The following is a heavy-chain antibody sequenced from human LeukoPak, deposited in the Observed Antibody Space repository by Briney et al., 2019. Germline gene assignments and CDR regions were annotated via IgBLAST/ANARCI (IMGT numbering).Heavy chain of an antibody. V-gene: IGHV1-69*05. CDR1: GGTFSSYA. Sequence: SVKVSCKASGGTFSSYAISWVRQAPGQGLEWMGRIIPIFGTANYAQKFQGRVTITTDESTSTAYMELSSLRSEDTAVYYCARAGDYDILTGYGTFDYWGQGTLVTVSS. CDR2: IIPIFGTA. J-gene: IGHJ4*02. D-gene: IGHD3-9*01. CDR3: ARAGDYDILTGYGTFDY.